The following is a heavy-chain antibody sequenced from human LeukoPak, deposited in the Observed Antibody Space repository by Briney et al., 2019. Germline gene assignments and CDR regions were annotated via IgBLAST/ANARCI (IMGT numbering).Heavy chain of an antibody. J-gene: IGHJ4*02. CDR2: IYYSGST. V-gene: IGHV4-61*05. CDR1: GGSISSSSYY. Sequence: SETLSLTCTVSGGSISSSSYYWGWIRQPSGKGLEWIGYIYYSGSTNYNPSLKSRVTISVDTSKNQFSLKLSSVTAADTAVYYCARAMVRGVIWYWGQGTLVTVSS. D-gene: IGHD3-10*01. CDR3: ARAMVRGVIWY.